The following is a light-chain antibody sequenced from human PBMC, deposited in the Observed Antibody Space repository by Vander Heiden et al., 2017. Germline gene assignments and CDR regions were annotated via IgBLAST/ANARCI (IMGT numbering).Light chain of an antibody. CDR1: QSVSSY. Sequence: EIVLTQPPAPLSLPPGERATLSCRASQSVSSYLAWYQQKPGQAPRLLIYDASNRATGIPARFSGSGSGTDFTLTISSLEPEDFAVYYCQQRSNWPPTFGGGTKVEIK. V-gene: IGKV3-11*01. CDR2: DAS. J-gene: IGKJ4*01. CDR3: QQRSNWPPT.